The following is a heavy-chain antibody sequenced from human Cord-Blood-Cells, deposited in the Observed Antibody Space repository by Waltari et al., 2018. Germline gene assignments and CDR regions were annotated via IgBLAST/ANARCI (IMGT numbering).Heavy chain of an antibody. CDR1: GYTFTVYS. CDR2: INPNSGGT. Sequence: QVQLVQSVAEVKKPGASVKVSCKASGYTFTVYSMHWVRQAPGQGLEWEGLINPNSGGTNYARKSQGWVTMTRDTSIRTAYMERSRLGSDDTAVYYCAGPAYPQLGSYAFDIWGQGTMVTVSA. V-gene: IGHV1-2*04. J-gene: IGHJ3*02. CDR3: AGPAYPQLGSYAFDI. D-gene: IGHD7-27*01.